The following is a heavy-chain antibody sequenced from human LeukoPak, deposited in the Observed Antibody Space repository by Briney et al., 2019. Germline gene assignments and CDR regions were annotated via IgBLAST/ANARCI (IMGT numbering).Heavy chain of an antibody. CDR2: ISYDGSNK. CDR1: GFTFSSYA. Sequence: GGFLRLSCAASGFTFSSYAMHWVRQAPGKGLEWVAVISYDGSNKYYADSVKGRFTISRDNSKNTLYLQMNSLRAEDTAVYYCAKGGSTGCYSGTCAFDMWGQGTLVTVSS. D-gene: IGHD2-2*02. CDR3: AKGGSTGCYSGTCAFDM. J-gene: IGHJ3*02. V-gene: IGHV3-30-3*01.